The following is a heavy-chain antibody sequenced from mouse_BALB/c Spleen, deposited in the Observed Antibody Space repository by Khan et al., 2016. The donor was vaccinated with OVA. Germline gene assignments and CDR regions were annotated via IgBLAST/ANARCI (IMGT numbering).Heavy chain of an antibody. CDR2: INPSNGYT. CDR3: VRDGAYYRNDGWFAY. Sequence: VQLQQSGAELARPGASVKMSCKASGYTFTSYTIHWIKLRPGQGLEWIGYINPSNGYTNYNQKFKDKATLTADKSSTTAYMQLSSLKSDDSAVYNWVRDGAYYRNDGWFAYWGQGTLVTVAA. CDR1: GYTFTSYT. D-gene: IGHD2-14*01. V-gene: IGHV1-4*01. J-gene: IGHJ3*01.